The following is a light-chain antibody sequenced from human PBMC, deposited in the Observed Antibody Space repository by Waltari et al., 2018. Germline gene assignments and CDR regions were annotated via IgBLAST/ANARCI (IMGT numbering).Light chain of an antibody. J-gene: IGKJ1*01. CDR1: QGISNS. CDR3: QQYYSTPKWT. CDR2: AAS. V-gene: IGKV1-NL1*01. Sequence: DIQMTQSPSSLSASVGDRVTITCRASQGISNSLAWYQQKPGKAPKLLLYAASRLESGVPSRFSGSGAGTDYTLTISSLQSEDFATYYCQQYYSTPKWTFGQGTKVEIK.